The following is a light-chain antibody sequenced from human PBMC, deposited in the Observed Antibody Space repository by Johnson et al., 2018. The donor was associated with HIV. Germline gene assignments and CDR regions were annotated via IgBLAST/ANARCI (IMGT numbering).Light chain of an antibody. CDR2: DTN. J-gene: IGLJ1*01. Sequence: QSVLTQPPSVSAAPGQKVTISCSGSSSNIVNNSVSLYQQLPGTAPKLLIYDTNRRPSGIPDRFSGSKSDTSATLGITGLQTGDEAEYYCGTWDTSLSVYVFGTGTKVTVL. CDR1: SSNIVNNS. CDR3: GTWDTSLSVYV. V-gene: IGLV1-51*01.